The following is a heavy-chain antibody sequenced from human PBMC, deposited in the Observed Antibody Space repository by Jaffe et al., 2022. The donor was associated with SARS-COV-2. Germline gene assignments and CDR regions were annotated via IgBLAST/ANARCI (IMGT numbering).Heavy chain of an antibody. CDR1: GGSVSSGSYY. J-gene: IGHJ5*02. D-gene: IGHD1-26*01. V-gene: IGHV4-61*01. CDR3: ARVRSGSYYRWFDP. Sequence: QVQLQESGPGLVKPSETLSLTCTVSGGSVSSGSYYWSWIRQPPGKGLEWIGYIYYSGSTNYNPSLKSRVTISVDTSKNQFSLKLSSVTAADTAVYYCARVRSGSYYRWFDPWGQGTLVTVSS. CDR2: IYYSGST.